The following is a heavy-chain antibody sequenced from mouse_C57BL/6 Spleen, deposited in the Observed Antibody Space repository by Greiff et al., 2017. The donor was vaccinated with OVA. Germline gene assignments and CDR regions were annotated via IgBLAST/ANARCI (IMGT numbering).Heavy chain of an antibody. CDR3: ARPLYYGGAMDY. V-gene: IGHV5-6*01. CDR2: ISSGGSYT. CDR1: GFTFSSYG. D-gene: IGHD2-1*01. Sequence: EVKVVESGGDLVKPGGSLKLSCAASGFTFSSYGMSWVRQTPDKRLEWVATISSGGSYTYYPDSVKGRFTISRDNAKNTLYLQMSSLKSEDTAMYYCARPLYYGGAMDYWGQGTSVTVSS. J-gene: IGHJ4*01.